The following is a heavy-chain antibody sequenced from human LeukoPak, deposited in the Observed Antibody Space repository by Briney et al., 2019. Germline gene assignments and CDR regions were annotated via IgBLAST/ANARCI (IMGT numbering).Heavy chain of an antibody. V-gene: IGHV6-1*01. Sequence: SQTLSLTCAISGDTVSSNSAAWNWIRQSPSRGLEWLGRTYYRSKWYNDYAVSVKSRITINPDTSKNQFSLKLSSVTAADTAVYYCARVLVVPAATPYSIPPGGPGSGMDVWGQGTTVTVSS. CDR1: GDTVSSNSAA. CDR2: TYYRSKWYN. CDR3: ARVLVVPAATPYSIPPGGPGSGMDV. D-gene: IGHD2-2*01. J-gene: IGHJ6*02.